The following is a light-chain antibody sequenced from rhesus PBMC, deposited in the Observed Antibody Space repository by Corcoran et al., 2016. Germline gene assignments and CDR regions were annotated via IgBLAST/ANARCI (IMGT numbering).Light chain of an antibody. CDR1: QGVSSY. J-gene: IGKJ4*01. V-gene: IGKV1-32*01. Sequence: DIQMTQSPSSLSASVGDRVTITCRASQGVSSYLNWYQQKPGKAPKLLIYYAKRLESGVPSRFSGSGSGTEFPLTISILQPEDFATDYCQQYNSLLTFGGGTKVELK. CDR2: YAK. CDR3: QQYNSLLT.